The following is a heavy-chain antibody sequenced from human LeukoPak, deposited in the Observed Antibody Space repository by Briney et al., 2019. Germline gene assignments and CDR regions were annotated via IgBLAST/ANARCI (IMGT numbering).Heavy chain of an antibody. CDR1: GYMFTSYG. Sequence: ASVKVSCKASGYMFTSYGISWVRQAPGQGLEWMGWISAYNDNTNYAQNLQGRVTMTTDTSTTTAYMELRSLRSDDTAVYYCARVRAYSGYVARNYFDYWGQGTLVTVSS. V-gene: IGHV1-18*01. J-gene: IGHJ4*02. CDR3: ARVRAYSGYVARNYFDY. D-gene: IGHD5-12*01. CDR2: ISAYNDNT.